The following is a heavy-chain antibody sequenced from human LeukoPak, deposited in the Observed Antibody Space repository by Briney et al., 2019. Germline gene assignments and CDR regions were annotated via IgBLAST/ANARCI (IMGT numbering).Heavy chain of an antibody. CDR3: ARDLPQYYYDSSGYGAFDI. D-gene: IGHD3-22*01. CDR2: IIPIFGTA. CDR1: GGTFSSYA. Sequence: GASVKVSCKASGGTFSSYAISWVRQAPGRGLEWMGGIIPIFGTANYAQKFQGRVTITADESTSTAYMELSSLRSEDTAVYYCARDLPQYYYDSSGYGAFDIWGQGTMVTVSS. J-gene: IGHJ3*02. V-gene: IGHV1-69*13.